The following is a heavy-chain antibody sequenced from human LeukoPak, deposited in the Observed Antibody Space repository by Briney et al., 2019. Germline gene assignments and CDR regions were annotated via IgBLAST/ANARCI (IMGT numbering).Heavy chain of an antibody. V-gene: IGHV3-11*01. Sequence: GGSLRLSCAASGFTFSDYYMSWFRQAPGKGLEWVSYISSSGNTIYYADSMKGRFTISRDNAKNSLYLQMNSLRAEDTAVYYCARDRGGYDAYFDYWGQGTLVTVSS. CDR2: ISSSGNTI. D-gene: IGHD5-12*01. CDR3: ARDRGGYDAYFDY. J-gene: IGHJ4*02. CDR1: GFTFSDYY.